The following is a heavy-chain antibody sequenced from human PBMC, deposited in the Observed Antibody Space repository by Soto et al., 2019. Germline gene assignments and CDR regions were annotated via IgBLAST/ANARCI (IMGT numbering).Heavy chain of an antibody. J-gene: IGHJ4*02. CDR1: GFIFSDCA. D-gene: IGHD6-13*01. CDR2: IIGSGGDT. V-gene: IGHV3-23*01. CDR3: ARPSMLASGTY. Sequence: LRLSCVASGFIFSDCAMSWVRQAPGKGLEWVSSIIGSGGDTGYADSVKGRFTISRDNSQNTLYLRLNSLRAEDTAVYYCARPSMLASGTYWGQGTLVTVSS.